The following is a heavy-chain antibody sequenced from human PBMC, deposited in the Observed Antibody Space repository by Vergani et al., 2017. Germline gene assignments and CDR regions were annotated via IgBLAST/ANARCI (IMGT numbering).Heavy chain of an antibody. CDR2: IYYSGST. CDR1: GGSISSGDYY. V-gene: IGHV4-30-4*08. D-gene: IGHD5-24*01. Sequence: QVQLQESGPGLVKPSQTLSLTCTVSGGSISSGDYYWSWIRQPPGKGLEWIGYIYYSGSTYYNPSLKSRVTISVDTSKNQFSLKLSSVTAADTAVYYCARYPRDGYNYKGLGFDYWGQGTLVTVSS. CDR3: ARYPRDGYNYKGLGFDY. J-gene: IGHJ4*02.